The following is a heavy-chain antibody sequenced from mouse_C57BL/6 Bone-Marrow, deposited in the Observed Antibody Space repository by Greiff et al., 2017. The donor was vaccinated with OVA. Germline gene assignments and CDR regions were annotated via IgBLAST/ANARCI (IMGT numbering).Heavy chain of an antibody. J-gene: IGHJ2*01. CDR2: IDPENGDT. CDR3: TGNGYGGNYYFDY. D-gene: IGHD2-2*01. V-gene: IGHV14-4*01. Sequence: VQLKESGAELVRPGASVKLSCTASGFNIKDDYMHWVKQRPEQGLEWIGWIDPENGDTEYASKFQGKATITADTSSNTAYLQLSSLTSEDTAVYYCTGNGYGGNYYFDYWGQGTTLTVSS. CDR1: GFNIKDDY.